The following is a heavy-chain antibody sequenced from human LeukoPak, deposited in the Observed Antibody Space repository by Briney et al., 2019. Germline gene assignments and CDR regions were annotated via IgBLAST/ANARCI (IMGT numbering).Heavy chain of an antibody. D-gene: IGHD6-13*01. CDR3: VRWDFDLRAAGSFDP. CDR1: GGSFSGYS. V-gene: IGHV4-34*01. CDR2: IYHSGIT. J-gene: IGHJ5*02. Sequence: SETLSLTCAVYGGSFSGYSWTWIRQSPGKGLEWIGEIYHSGITNYNPSLESRVSISVDTSKIQFSLKLTSVTAADTAVSYCVRWDFDLRAAGSFDPWGQGALVTVSS.